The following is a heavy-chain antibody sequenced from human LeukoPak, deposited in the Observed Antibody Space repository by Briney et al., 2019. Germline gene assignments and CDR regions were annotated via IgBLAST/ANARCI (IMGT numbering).Heavy chain of an antibody. CDR2: ISWNSGSK. J-gene: IGHJ4*02. D-gene: IGHD3-10*02. CDR3: ARDLYYYVF. V-gene: IGHV3-9*01. Sequence: GGSLRLSCTASGFIFDDYGMHWVRQGPGKGLEWVAGISWNSGSKGYADSVKGRFTISRDNAKNSLYLQMNSLRAEDTAVYYCARDLYYYVFWGQGNLVTVSS. CDR1: GFIFDDYG.